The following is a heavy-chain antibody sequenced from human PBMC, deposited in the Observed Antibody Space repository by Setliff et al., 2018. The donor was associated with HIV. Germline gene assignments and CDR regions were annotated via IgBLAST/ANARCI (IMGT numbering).Heavy chain of an antibody. Sequence: ASVKVSCKASGYTFSIYGISWVRQAPGQGLEWMGWISAYNGNTNYEQKLQGRVTVTTDTSTSTAYMELRSLRSDDTAVYYCASDRGVYCISSSCYSPVDAFDIWGQGTMVTVSS. J-gene: IGHJ3*02. CDR3: ASDRGVYCISSSCYSPVDAFDI. V-gene: IGHV1-18*01. CDR2: ISAYNGNT. CDR1: GYTFSIYG. D-gene: IGHD2-2*01.